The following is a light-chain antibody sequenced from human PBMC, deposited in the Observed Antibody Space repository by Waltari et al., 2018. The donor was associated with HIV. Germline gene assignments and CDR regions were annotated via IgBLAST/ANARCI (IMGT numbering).Light chain of an antibody. CDR2: QNN. V-gene: IGLV3-1*01. CDR1: NLGDQY. CDR3: QAWDNSAAWV. J-gene: IGLJ3*02. Sequence: SYGVSQPPSGSVSPGQTAPITYSGENLGDQYPSWYQQRPRQPPVLVIYQNNKRPAGIPDRFSASNSGNTATLTIRGSQAMDEADYYCQAWDNSAAWVFGGGTKLTVL.